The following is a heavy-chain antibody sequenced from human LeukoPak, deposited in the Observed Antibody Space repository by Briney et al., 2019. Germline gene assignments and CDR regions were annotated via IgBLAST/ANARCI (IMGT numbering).Heavy chain of an antibody. J-gene: IGHJ5*02. CDR2: MNLDGSEE. Sequence: PGGALRLSCAASGFTFRRYWMSGVRQAPGKGLEGVANMNLDGSEEYYVDSVKGRFTISSDNAKNSLYLQMNSLRVDDTAVYYCARWARYCSSGSCYSWFDPWGQGTLVTVSS. D-gene: IGHD2-15*01. CDR1: GFTFRRYW. CDR3: ARWARYCSSGSCYSWFDP. V-gene: IGHV3-7*01.